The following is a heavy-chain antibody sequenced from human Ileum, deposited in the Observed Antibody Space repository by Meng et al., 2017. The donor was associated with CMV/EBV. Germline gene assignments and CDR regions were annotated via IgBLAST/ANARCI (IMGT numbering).Heavy chain of an antibody. CDR1: GFTFSSYW. D-gene: IGHD2-2*01. CDR3: ARSSSTSCYN. Sequence: GESLKISCAASGFTFSSYWMHWVRQAPGKGLVWVSRINSDGSSTNYADSVKGRCTISRDNAEKTQYLQMNSLRAEDTAVDYCARSSSTSCYNWGQGTMVTVSS. V-gene: IGHV3-74*01. CDR2: INSDGSST. J-gene: IGHJ3*02.